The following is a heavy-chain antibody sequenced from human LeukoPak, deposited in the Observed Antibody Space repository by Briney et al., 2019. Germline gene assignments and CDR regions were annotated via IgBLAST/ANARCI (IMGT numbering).Heavy chain of an antibody. D-gene: IGHD1-26*01. CDR3: ARDQKVGATPYFGMDV. CDR2: IIPMRDIT. V-gene: IGHV1-69*04. Sequence: SVKVSCKASGGTFSSYAVNWVRQAPGQGLEWMGRIIPMRDITDYAQKFQDRVTISADKYTTTAYMEMSGLRSEDTAVYYCARDQKVGATPYFGMDVWGQGTTVTVSS. CDR1: GGTFSSYA. J-gene: IGHJ6*02.